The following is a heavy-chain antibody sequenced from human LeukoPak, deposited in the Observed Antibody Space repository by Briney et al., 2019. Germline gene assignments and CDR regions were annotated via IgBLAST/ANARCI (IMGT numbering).Heavy chain of an antibody. CDR1: GFTFSSNS. CDR2: ISSSSSYI. Sequence: GGSLRLSCAASGFTFSSNSMNWVRQAPGKGLEWVSSISSSSSYIYYADSVKGRFTISRDNAKNSLYLQMNSLRAEDTAVYYCARDQGGYSYDFDYWGQGTLVTVSS. J-gene: IGHJ4*02. CDR3: ARDQGGYSYDFDY. V-gene: IGHV3-21*01. D-gene: IGHD5-18*01.